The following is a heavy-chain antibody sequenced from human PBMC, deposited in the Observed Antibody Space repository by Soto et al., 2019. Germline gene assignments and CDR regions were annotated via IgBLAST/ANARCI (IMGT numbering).Heavy chain of an antibody. CDR2: ISAYNGNT. D-gene: IGHD2-2*01. CDR1: GYTFTSYG. J-gene: IGHJ6*03. CDR3: ARVTAVVPPPNYYYYLDV. V-gene: IGHV1-18*01. Sequence: ASVKVSCKASGYTFTSYGISWVRQAPGQGLEWMGWISAYNGNTNYAQKLQGRVTMTTDTSTSTAYMELRSLRSDDTAVYYCARVTAVVPPPNYYYYLDVWGKGTMVTVSS.